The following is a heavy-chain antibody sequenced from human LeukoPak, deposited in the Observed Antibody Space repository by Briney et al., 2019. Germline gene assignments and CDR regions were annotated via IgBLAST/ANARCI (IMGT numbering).Heavy chain of an antibody. D-gene: IGHD6-19*01. V-gene: IGHV3-23*01. J-gene: IGHJ4*02. Sequence: GGSLRLPCAASGFTFSNYAMSWVRQAPGKGLEWVSAISGSGGSTYYADSVKGRFTISRDNSKTTLCLQMNSLRAEDTAVYYCAKAGGLRVYSGWSQSGYWGQGTLVTVSS. CDR3: AKAGGLRVYSGWSQSGY. CDR2: ISGSGGST. CDR1: GFTFSNYA.